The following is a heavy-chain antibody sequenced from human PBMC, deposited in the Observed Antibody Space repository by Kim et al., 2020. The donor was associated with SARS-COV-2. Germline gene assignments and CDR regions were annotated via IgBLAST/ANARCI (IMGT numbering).Heavy chain of an antibody. V-gene: IGHV3-11*03. CDR1: GFTFSDYY. CDR3: ASKVRCGGDCYFFDY. J-gene: IGHJ4*02. CDR2: ISSSSSYT. Sequence: GGSLRLSCAASGFTFSDYYMSWIRQAPGKGLEWVSYISSSSSYTNYADSVKGRFTISRDNAKNSLYLQMNSLRAEDTAVYYCASKVRCGGDCYFFDYWGQGTLVTVSS. D-gene: IGHD2-21*02.